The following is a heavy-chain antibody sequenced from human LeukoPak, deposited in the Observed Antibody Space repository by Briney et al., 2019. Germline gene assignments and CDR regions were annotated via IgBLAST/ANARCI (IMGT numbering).Heavy chain of an antibody. Sequence: SQTLSLTCTVSGGSISSGDYYWSWIRQPPGKGLEWIGYIYYSGSTYYNPSLKSRVTISVDTSKNQFSLKLSSVTAADTAVYYCARSKGGWFGGLLDDYWGQGTLVTVSS. CDR2: IYYSGST. D-gene: IGHD3-10*01. J-gene: IGHJ4*02. CDR3: ARSKGGWFGGLLDDY. CDR1: GGSISSGDYY. V-gene: IGHV4-30-4*01.